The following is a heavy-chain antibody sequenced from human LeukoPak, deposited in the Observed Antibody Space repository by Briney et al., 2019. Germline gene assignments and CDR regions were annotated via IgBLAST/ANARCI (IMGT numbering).Heavy chain of an antibody. CDR2: VYTSGST. Sequence: SQTLSLTCTVSGGSISSGSYYWSWIRQPAGKGPEWIGRVYTSGSTKYNPSLKSRVTISIDTSKNQFSLKLSSVTATDTAVYYCARDGYSSGWAFDPWGQGTLVTVSS. V-gene: IGHV4-61*02. CDR1: GGSISSGSYY. D-gene: IGHD6-19*01. J-gene: IGHJ5*02. CDR3: ARDGYSSGWAFDP.